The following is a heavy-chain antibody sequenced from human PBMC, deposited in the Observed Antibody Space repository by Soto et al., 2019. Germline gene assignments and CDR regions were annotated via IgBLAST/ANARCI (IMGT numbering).Heavy chain of an antibody. Sequence: QVQLAQSGAEMKKPGASVKVSCKASGYTFTNYGLNWVRQAPGQGREWMGWISGYNRDTKYTQTRQGRGTMTTDTSTSTAYMELRSLRSDDTAVYYCARGGSSWSAEYYQHWGQGTLVIVSS. CDR2: ISGYNRDT. CDR1: GYTFTNYG. J-gene: IGHJ1*01. D-gene: IGHD6-13*01. CDR3: ARGGSSWSAEYYQH. V-gene: IGHV1-18*04.